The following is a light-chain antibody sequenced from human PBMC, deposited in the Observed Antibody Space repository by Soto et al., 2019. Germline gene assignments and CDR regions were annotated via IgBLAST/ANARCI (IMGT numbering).Light chain of an antibody. CDR3: QYYGHSPPVT. Sequence: QMTQSRSSLSASVGEKIIITCRASRDVGSDVSWYQQKPGQAPKLLIYDASNRATGIPARFSGSGSGTDFTLTISRLEPEDFVVYYCQYYGHSPPVTFGGGTKVDIK. CDR1: RDVGSD. J-gene: IGKJ4*01. CDR2: DAS. V-gene: IGKV1-39*02.